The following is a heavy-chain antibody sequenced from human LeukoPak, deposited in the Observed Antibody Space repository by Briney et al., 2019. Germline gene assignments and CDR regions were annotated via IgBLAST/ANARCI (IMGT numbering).Heavy chain of an antibody. J-gene: IGHJ4*02. CDR2: IYYSGST. D-gene: IGHD4-17*01. CDR3: ARDAYGDHDY. CDR1: GGSISSYY. V-gene: IGHV4-59*01. Sequence: TSETLSLTRTVSGGSISSYYWSWIRQPPGKGLEWIGYIYYSGSTNYNPSLKSRVTISVDTSKNQFSLKLSSVTAADTAVYYCARDAYGDHDYWGQGTLVTVSS.